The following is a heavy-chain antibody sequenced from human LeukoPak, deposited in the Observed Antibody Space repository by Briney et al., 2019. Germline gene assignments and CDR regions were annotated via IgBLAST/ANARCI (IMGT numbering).Heavy chain of an antibody. CDR2: IRYDGSNK. J-gene: IGHJ6*03. CDR1: GFTFSSYG. V-gene: IGHV3-30*02. CDR3: AKGARSYYYYYYMDV. Sequence: GGSLRLSCAASGFTFSSYGMHWVRQAPGKGLEWVAFIRYDGSNKYYADSVKGRFTIPRDNSKNTLYLQMNSLRAEDTAVYYCAKGARSYYYYYYMDVWGKGTTVTISS. D-gene: IGHD4-17*01.